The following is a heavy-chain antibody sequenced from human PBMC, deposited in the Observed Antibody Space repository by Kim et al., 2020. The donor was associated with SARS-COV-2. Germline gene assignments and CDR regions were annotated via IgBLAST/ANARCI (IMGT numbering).Heavy chain of an antibody. D-gene: IGHD2-15*01. J-gene: IGHJ1*01. Sequence: SVKGRFTISRDNPKNTLYLQMNSLRAEDTAVYYCASGYCSGGSCAEYFQHWGQGTMVTVSS. V-gene: IGHV3-53*01. CDR3: ASGYCSGGSCAEYFQH.